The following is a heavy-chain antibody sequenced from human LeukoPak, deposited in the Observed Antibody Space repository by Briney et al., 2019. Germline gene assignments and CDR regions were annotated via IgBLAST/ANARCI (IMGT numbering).Heavy chain of an antibody. CDR3: ARGVGGNARWRNFDWSKKIPMRDYFDY. V-gene: IGHV1-2*02. J-gene: IGHJ4*02. CDR1: GYTFTSLD. Sequence: ASVKVSCKASGYTFTSLDISWVRQANGQGLEWMGWINPNSGGTNYAQKFQGRVTMTRDTSITTAYMDLGRLRSDDTAVYYCARGVGGNARWRNFDWSKKIPMRDYFDYWGQGTLVTVPS. CDR2: INPNSGGT. D-gene: IGHD3-9*01.